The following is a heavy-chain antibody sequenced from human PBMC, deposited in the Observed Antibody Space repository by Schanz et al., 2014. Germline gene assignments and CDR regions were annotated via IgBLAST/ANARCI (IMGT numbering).Heavy chain of an antibody. Sequence: QVQLVESGGGVVQPGRSLRLSCAASGFNFRNYGMHWVRQAPGKGLEWVAGATFDGVNTYYADSVKGRFTISRDNSKNTLYLQMNSLRAEDTAVYYCAGAVATIRADSFDIWGQGTMVAVSS. CDR1: GFNFRNYG. J-gene: IGHJ3*02. D-gene: IGHD5-12*01. CDR2: ATFDGVNT. V-gene: IGHV3-30*19. CDR3: AGAVATIRADSFDI.